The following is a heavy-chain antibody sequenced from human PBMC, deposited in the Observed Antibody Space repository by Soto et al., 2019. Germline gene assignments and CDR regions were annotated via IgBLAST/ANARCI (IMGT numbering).Heavy chain of an antibody. D-gene: IGHD2-2*01. CDR2: ISGSGDTI. V-gene: IGHV3-23*01. CDR1: GFTFSYYT. J-gene: IGHJ6*02. CDR3: AETVPAATHYDYYDMDV. Sequence: EVQLLESGGGLVQPGGSLRLSCAASGFTFSYYTMSWVRQAPGKGLEWVSGISGSGDTIYYADSVKGRFTTSRDNSKNTLYRQRNSRRADDTAVYYGAETVPAATHYDYYDMDVWGQGTTVTVSS.